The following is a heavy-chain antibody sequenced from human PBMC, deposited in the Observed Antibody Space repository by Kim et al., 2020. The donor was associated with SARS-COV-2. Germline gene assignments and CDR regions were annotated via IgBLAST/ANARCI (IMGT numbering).Heavy chain of an antibody. D-gene: IGHD3-9*01. V-gene: IGHV3-48*02. J-gene: IGHJ6*02. CDR3: ARERGYDILTDYYYYGMGV. Sequence: GGSLRLSCAASGFTFSSYSMNWVRQAPGKGLEWVSYISSSSSTIYYADSVKGRFTISRDNAKNSLYLQMNSLRDEDTAGYYCARERGYDILTDYYYYGMGVWGQGTWAPVSS. CDR1: GFTFSSYS. CDR2: ISSSSSTI.